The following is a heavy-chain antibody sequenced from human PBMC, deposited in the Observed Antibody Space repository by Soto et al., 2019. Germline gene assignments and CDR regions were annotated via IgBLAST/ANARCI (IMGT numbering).Heavy chain of an antibody. CDR2: ISAYNGNT. V-gene: IGHV1-18*01. D-gene: IGHD3-22*01. J-gene: IGHJ4*02. CDR1: GYTFTSYG. CDR3: ARDPYYYDSSGYYCDY. Sequence: ASVKVSCKASGYTFTSYGISWVRQAPGQGLEWMGWISAYNGNTNYAQKLQGRVTMTTDTSTSTAYMELRSLRSDDTAVYYCARDPYYYDSSGYYCDYWGQGTLVTVSS.